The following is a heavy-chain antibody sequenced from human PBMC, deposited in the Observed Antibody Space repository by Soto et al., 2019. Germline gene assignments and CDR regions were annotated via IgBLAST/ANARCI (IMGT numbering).Heavy chain of an antibody. D-gene: IGHD3-22*01. CDR1: GFTFSSYS. CDR3: ARTRVEIVVVRGAFDI. V-gene: IGHV3-48*02. Sequence: GGSLRLSCAASGFTFSSYSMNWVRQAPGKGLEWVSYISSSSSTIYYADSVKGRFTISRENAKNSLYLQMNSLRDEDTAVYYCARTRVEIVVVRGAFDIWGQGTMVTVSS. J-gene: IGHJ3*02. CDR2: ISSSSSTI.